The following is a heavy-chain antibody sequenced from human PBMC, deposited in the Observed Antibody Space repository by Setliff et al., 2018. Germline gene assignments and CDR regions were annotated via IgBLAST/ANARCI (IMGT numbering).Heavy chain of an antibody. J-gene: IGHJ4*02. Sequence: VKVSCKSSGFTFTDYGITWVRQVPGQGLEWMGWINNYNFNTQYAQKFQGRVTVTTDTSTTTAHMELRSLRADDTAVYYCARINFYVSSGYYYAPELWGQGTTVTVSS. CDR1: GFTFTDYG. V-gene: IGHV1-18*01. CDR2: INNYNFNT. CDR3: ARINFYVSSGYYYAPEL. D-gene: IGHD3-22*01.